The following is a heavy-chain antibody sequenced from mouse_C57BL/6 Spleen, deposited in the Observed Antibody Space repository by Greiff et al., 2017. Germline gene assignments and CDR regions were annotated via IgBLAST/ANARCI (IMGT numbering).Heavy chain of an antibody. CDR2: IDPSDSYT. V-gene: IGHV1-50*01. D-gene: IGHD1-1*01. CDR1: GYTFTSYW. Sequence: QVQLQQPGAELVKPGASVKLSCKASGYTFTSYWMQWVKQRPGQGLEWIGEIDPSDSYTNYNQKFKGKATLTVDTSSSTAYMQLSSLTSEDSAVYYCARGGTYYGSSYDAMDYWGQGTSVTVSS. CDR3: ARGGTYYGSSYDAMDY. J-gene: IGHJ4*01.